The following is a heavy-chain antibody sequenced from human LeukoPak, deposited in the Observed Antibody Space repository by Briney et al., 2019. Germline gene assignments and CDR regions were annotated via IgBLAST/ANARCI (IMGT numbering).Heavy chain of an antibody. CDR2: ISSSGTYK. V-gene: IGHV3-21*01. Sequence: PGGSLRLSCAASGFTFSSYSMSWVRQAPGKGLEWVSSISSSGTYKYYADSVKGRFTISRDNAKNSLYLQMNSLRAEDTAVYYCAKGKDPVAGATNDYWGQGTLVTVSS. CDR1: GFTFSSYS. J-gene: IGHJ4*02. D-gene: IGHD6-19*01. CDR3: AKGKDPVAGATNDY.